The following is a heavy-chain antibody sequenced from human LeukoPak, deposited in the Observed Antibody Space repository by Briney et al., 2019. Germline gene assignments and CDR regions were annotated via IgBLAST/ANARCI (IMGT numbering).Heavy chain of an antibody. CDR3: ARVDSSSWYQGYYYYYGMDV. V-gene: IGHV3-21*01. D-gene: IGHD6-13*01. Sequence: GGSLRLSCAASGFTFSSYSMNWVRQAPGKGLEWVSSISSSSSYIYYADSVKGRFTISRDNAKNSLYLQMDSLRAEDTAVYYCARVDSSSWYQGYYYYYGMDVWGQGTTVTVSS. CDR2: ISSSSSYI. CDR1: GFTFSSYS. J-gene: IGHJ6*02.